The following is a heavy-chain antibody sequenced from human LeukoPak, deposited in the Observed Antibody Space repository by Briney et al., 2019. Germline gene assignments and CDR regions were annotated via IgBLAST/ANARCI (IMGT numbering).Heavy chain of an antibody. CDR3: ARVGYSSGWLSNAFDI. V-gene: IGHV1-18*01. CDR2: ISAYNGNT. J-gene: IGHJ3*02. D-gene: IGHD6-19*01. Sequence: ASVKVSCKASGYTFTSYGISWVRQAPGQGLEWMGWISAYNGNTNYAQKLQGRVTMTTDTSTSTAYMELRSLRSDDTAVYYCARVGYSSGWLSNAFDIWGQGTMVTVSS. CDR1: GYTFTSYG.